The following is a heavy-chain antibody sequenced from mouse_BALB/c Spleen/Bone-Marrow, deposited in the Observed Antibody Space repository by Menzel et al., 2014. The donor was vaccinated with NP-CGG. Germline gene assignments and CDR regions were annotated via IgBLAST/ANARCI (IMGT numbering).Heavy chain of an antibody. V-gene: IGHV1-20*02. CDR2: INPDDGDT. CDR1: GYSFTGYF. D-gene: IGHD2-13*01. Sequence: VQLQQSGPDLVKPGASVKMSCKASGYSFTGYFMNWVMQSHGKSLEWIGRINPDDGDTFYNQKFKGKATLTVDRSSNTADMDLRSLASEDSAVYYYARSDFYFDYWGQGTTLTVSS. J-gene: IGHJ2*01. CDR3: ARSDFYFDY.